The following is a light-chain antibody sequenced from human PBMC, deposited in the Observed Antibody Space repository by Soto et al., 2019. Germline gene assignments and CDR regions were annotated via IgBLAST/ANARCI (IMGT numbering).Light chain of an antibody. Sequence: IQRTQSPACVSLCVRPEVFMTGRASQSINNWLAWYQQKPGKAPKFLIYDASNLESGVPSRFSGSASGTEFTLPLSSLQPHDFATYYCQPYDNYPLTFGGGTKVDIK. CDR3: QPYDNYPLT. CDR1: QSINNW. J-gene: IGKJ4*01. CDR2: DAS. V-gene: IGKV1-5*01.